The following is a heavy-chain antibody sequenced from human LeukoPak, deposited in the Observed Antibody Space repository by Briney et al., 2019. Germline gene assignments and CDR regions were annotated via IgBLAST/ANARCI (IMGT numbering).Heavy chain of an antibody. V-gene: IGHV3-30*04. CDR1: GFTFSSYA. CDR3: AKDRHYYDSSAYFAQ. J-gene: IGHJ4*02. CDR2: VSYDGSNK. D-gene: IGHD3-22*01. Sequence: GGSLRLSCAASGFTFSSYAMHWVRQPPGKGLEWVALVSYDGSNKYYTDSVKGRFTISRDNSKNTLYLQLNSLRPEDTAVYYCAKDRHYYDSSAYFAQWGQGTLVTVSS.